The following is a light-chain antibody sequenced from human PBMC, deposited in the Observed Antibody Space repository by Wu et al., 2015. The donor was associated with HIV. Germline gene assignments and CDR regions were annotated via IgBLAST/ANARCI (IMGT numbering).Light chain of an antibody. CDR1: QSVSSSH. CDR3: HQYGSAPIT. Sequence: DIVLTQSPGTLSLSSGERATLSCRASQSVSSSHLAWYQQKPGQAPRLLMYGASTRATGIPDRFSGSGSGTDFTLTISRLEPEDFAVYYCHQYGSAPITIGGGTEVEIK. J-gene: IGKJ4*01. V-gene: IGKV3-20*01. CDR2: GAS.